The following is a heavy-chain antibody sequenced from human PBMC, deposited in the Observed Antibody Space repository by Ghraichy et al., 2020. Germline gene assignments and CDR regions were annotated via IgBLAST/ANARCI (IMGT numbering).Heavy chain of an antibody. CDR1: GFTFSSYA. CDR3: ANFFSRPPYSSGWYSPSPFDY. V-gene: IGHV3-23*01. D-gene: IGHD6-19*01. J-gene: IGHJ4*02. CDR2: ISGSGGST. Sequence: GESLNISCAASGFTFSSYAMSWVRQAPGKGLEWVSAISGSGGSTYYADSVKGRFTISRDNSKNTLYLQMNSLRAEDTAVYYCANFFSRPPYSSGWYSPSPFDYWGQGTLVTVSS.